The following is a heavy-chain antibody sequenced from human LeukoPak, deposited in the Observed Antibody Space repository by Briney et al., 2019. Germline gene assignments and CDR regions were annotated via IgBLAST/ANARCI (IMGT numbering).Heavy chain of an antibody. V-gene: IGHV4-31*03. CDR3: ARASYYDSSELDY. CDR1: GGSISSGGYY. Sequence: PSQTLSLTCTVSGGSISSGGYYWSWIRQHPGKGLEWIGCIYYSGSTYYNPSLKSRVTISVDTSKNQSSLKLSSVTAADTAVYYCARASYYDSSELDYWGQGTLVTVSS. J-gene: IGHJ4*02. D-gene: IGHD3-22*01. CDR2: IYYSGST.